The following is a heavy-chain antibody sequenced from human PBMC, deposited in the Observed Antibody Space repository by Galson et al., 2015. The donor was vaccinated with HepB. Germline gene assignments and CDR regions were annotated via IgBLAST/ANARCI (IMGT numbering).Heavy chain of an antibody. J-gene: IGHJ6*02. CDR1: GFTFSNAW. D-gene: IGHD6-6*01. CDR3: TTGHLYSSSSGHYYYYYGMDV. Sequence: SLRLSCAASGFTFSNAWMSWVRQAPGKGLEWVGRIKSKTDGGTTDYAAPVKGRFTISRDDSKNTLYLQMNSLKTEDTAVYYCTTGHLYSSSSGHYYYYYGMDVWGQGATVTVSS. V-gene: IGHV3-15*01. CDR2: IKSKTDGGTT.